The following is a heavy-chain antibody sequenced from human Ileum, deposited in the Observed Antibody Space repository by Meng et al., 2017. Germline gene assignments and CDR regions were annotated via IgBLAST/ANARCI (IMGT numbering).Heavy chain of an antibody. Sequence: GESLKISCVASGFTFSNYAMHWVRQAPGKGLEWVAVISDNVNWKSYADSVKGRFIISRDNSKNTLYLHMTGLRPEDTAVYYCARESERTGYHSPDYWGQGSLVTVSS. CDR2: ISDNVNWK. CDR1: GFTFSNYA. V-gene: IGHV3-30*04. J-gene: IGHJ4*02. D-gene: IGHD3-9*01. CDR3: ARESERTGYHSPDY.